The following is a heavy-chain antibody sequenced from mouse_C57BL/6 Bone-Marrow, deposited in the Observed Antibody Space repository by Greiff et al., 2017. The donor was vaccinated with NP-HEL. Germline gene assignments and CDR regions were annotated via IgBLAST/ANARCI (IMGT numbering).Heavy chain of an antibody. D-gene: IGHD2-4*01. CDR1: GFTFTDYY. J-gene: IGHJ4*01. V-gene: IGHV7-3*01. Sequence: EVKLVESGGGLVQPGGSLRLSCAASGFTFTDYYMSWVRQPPGKALEWLVFIRNKANGYTTEYSASVKGRFTISRDNSQRILYLQMNALRAEDSATYYCARSIYYDYADDPFYAMDYWGQGTSVTVSS. CDR2: IRNKANGYTT. CDR3: ARSIYYDYADDPFYAMDY.